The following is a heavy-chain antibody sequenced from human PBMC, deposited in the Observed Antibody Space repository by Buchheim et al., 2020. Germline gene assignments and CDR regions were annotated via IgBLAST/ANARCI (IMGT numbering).Heavy chain of an antibody. J-gene: IGHJ4*02. CDR3: ARGAGDSNGWYATTNLDY. CDR2: IYYSGTT. D-gene: IGHD6-19*01. V-gene: IGHV4-39*07. Sequence: QMQLQESGPGLVKPSETLSLTCTVSGGSISGSSYYWGWIRQTPGKGLEWIASIYYSGTTYYNPSLKSRVTMSVDTSKNQFSLQLSSVTAADTAVYYCARGAGDSNGWYATTNLDYWGQGTL. CDR1: GGSISGSSYY.